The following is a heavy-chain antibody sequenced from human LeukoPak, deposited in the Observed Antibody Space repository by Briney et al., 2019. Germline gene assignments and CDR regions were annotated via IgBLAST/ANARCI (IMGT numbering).Heavy chain of an antibody. Sequence: SETLSLTCTVSGGSISSYYWSWIRQPPGKGLEWIGYIYYSGSTNYNPSLKSRVTISVDTSKNQFSLKLSSVTAADTAVYYCARVSVMPKNWNYQDWYFDLWARGTLVTVSS. CDR2: IYYSGST. CDR1: GGSISSYY. V-gene: IGHV4-59*01. J-gene: IGHJ2*01. CDR3: ARVSVMPKNWNYQDWYFDL. D-gene: IGHD1-7*01.